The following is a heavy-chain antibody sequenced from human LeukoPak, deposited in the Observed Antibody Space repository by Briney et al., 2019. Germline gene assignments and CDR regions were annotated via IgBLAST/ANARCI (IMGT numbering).Heavy chain of an antibody. V-gene: IGHV3-74*01. J-gene: IGHJ3*02. D-gene: IGHD5-24*01. CDR1: GFTFSSYW. Sequence: QSGGSLRPSCAASGFTFSSYWMHWVRQAPGKGLVWVSRINSDGSSTSYADSVKGRFTISRDNAKNTLYLQMNSLRAEDTAVYYCARLVDDYLDAFDIWGQGTMVTVSS. CDR3: ARLVDDYLDAFDI. CDR2: INSDGSST.